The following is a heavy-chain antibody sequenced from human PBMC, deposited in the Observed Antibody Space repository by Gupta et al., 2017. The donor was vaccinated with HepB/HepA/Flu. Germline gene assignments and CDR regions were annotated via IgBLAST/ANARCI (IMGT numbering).Heavy chain of an antibody. CDR3: AHRPYSRSQVDYFDY. Sequence: QITLKESGPTLVKPTQTLTLTCTFPGFSLSTSGVGVGWIRQPPGKALEWLALIYWNDNKRCSPSLKSRLTITKDTSKNQVVLTMTNMDPVDTATYFCAHRPYSRSQVDYFDYWGQGTLVTVSS. CDR2: IYWNDNK. V-gene: IGHV2-5*01. D-gene: IGHD6-13*01. J-gene: IGHJ4*02. CDR1: GFSLSTSGVG.